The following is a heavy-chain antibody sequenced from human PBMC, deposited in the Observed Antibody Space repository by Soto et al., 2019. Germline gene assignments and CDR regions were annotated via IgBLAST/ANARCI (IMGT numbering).Heavy chain of an antibody. CDR1: GFTFSSYW. CDR3: ARCVVVVAAAVWYFDL. V-gene: IGHV3-7*01. D-gene: IGHD2-15*01. J-gene: IGHJ2*01. Sequence: GGSLRLSCAASGFTFSSYWMSWVRQAPGKGLEWVANIKQDGSEKYYVDSVKGRFTISRDNAKNSLYLQMNSLRAEDTAVYYCARCVVVVAAAVWYFDLWGRGTLVTVSS. CDR2: IKQDGSEK.